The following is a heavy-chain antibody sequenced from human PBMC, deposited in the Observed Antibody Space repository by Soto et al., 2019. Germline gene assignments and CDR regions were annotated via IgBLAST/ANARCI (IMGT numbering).Heavy chain of an antibody. CDR1: GGSISSYY. CDR3: ARQGGVYATISPHDAFDI. CDR2: IYYSGST. D-gene: IGHD3-16*01. J-gene: IGHJ3*02. Sequence: SETLSLTCTVSGGSISSYYWSWIRQPPGKGLEWIGYIYYSGSTNYNPSLKSRVTISVDTSKNQFSLKLSSVTAADTAVYYCARQGGVYATISPHDAFDIWGQGTMVTVSS. V-gene: IGHV4-59*08.